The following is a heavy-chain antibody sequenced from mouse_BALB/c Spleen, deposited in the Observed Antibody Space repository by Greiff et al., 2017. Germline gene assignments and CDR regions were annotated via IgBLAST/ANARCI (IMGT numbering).Heavy chain of an antibody. D-gene: IGHD2-3*01. Sequence: DVKLVESGGGLVQPGGSRKLSCAASGFTFSDYGMAWVRQAPGKGPEWVAFISNLAYSIYYADTVTGRFTISRENAKNTLYLEMSSLRSEDTAMYYCARSMISYAMDYWGQGTSVTVSS. CDR2: ISNLAYSI. CDR3: ARSMISYAMDY. CDR1: GFTFSDYG. V-gene: IGHV5-15*02. J-gene: IGHJ4*01.